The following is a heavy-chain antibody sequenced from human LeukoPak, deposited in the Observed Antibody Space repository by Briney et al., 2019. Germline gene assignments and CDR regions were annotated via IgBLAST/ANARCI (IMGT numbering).Heavy chain of an antibody. CDR1: GGSISSSNYY. D-gene: IGHD6-13*01. J-gene: IGHJ4*02. CDR2: IYYSGST. V-gene: IGHV4-61*05. CDR3: ARRSSWSYYFDY. Sequence: SETLSLTCPVSGGSISSSNYYWGWIRQPPGKGLEWIGYIYYSGSTNYNPSLKSRLTISVDTSKNQFSLKLSSVTAADTAVYYCARRSSWSYYFDYWGQGTLVTVSS.